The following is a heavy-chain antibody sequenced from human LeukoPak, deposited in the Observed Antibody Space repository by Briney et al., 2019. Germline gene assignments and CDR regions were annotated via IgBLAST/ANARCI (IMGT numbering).Heavy chain of an antibody. CDR1: GFTFGDYA. Sequence: GGSLRLSCTASGFTFGDYAMSWVRQAPGKGLEWVGFIRSKAYGGTTEYAASVKGRFTISRDDSNSIAYLQMNSLKTEDTAVYYCTRLRPYYYDSSGSFDYWGQGTLVTVSS. V-gene: IGHV3-49*04. CDR2: IRSKAYGGTT. CDR3: TRLRPYYYDSSGSFDY. D-gene: IGHD3-22*01. J-gene: IGHJ4*02.